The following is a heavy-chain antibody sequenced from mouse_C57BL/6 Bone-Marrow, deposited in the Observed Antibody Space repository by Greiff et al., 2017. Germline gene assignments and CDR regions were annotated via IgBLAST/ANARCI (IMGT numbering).Heavy chain of an antibody. Sequence: DVMLVESGGDLVKPGGSLKLSCAASGFTFSSYGMSWVRQTPDKRLEWVATISSGGSYTYYPDSVKGRFTISRDNAKNTLYLQMSSLKSEDTAMYYCARHRTYGSILYWYFDVWGTGTTVTVSS. V-gene: IGHV5-6*02. CDR2: ISSGGSYT. J-gene: IGHJ1*03. D-gene: IGHD1-1*01. CDR1: GFTFSSYG. CDR3: ARHRTYGSILYWYFDV.